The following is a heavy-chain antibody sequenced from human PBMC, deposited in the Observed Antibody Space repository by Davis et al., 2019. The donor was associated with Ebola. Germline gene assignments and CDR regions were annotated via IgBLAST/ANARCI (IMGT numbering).Heavy chain of an antibody. V-gene: IGHV5-51*01. Sequence: GESLKISCKGSGYSFTNYWIGWVRQLPGKGLEWMGVIFTGDSDTRYSPSFRGQVTISADNSIKTAFLQWSSLKASDTAMYYCASLRRTITGMDDAFDIWGQGTMVTVSS. CDR2: IFTGDSDT. CDR3: ASLRRTITGMDDAFDI. D-gene: IGHD1-20*01. CDR1: GYSFTNYW. J-gene: IGHJ3*02.